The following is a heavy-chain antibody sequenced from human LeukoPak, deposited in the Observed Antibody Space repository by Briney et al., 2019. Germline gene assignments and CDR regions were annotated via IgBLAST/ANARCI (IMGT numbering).Heavy chain of an antibody. CDR1: GGSFSGYC. J-gene: IGHJ4*02. CDR3: ARENVVAATPPD. CDR2: INHSGST. Sequence: PSETLSLTCAVYGGSFSGYCWSWIRQPPGKGLEWIGEINHSGSTNYNPSLKSRVTISVDTSKNQFSLKLSSVTAADTAVYYCARENVVAATPPDWGQGTLVTVSS. D-gene: IGHD2-15*01. V-gene: IGHV4-34*01.